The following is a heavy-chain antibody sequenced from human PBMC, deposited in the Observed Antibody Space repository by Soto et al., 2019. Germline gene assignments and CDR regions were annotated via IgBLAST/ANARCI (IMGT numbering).Heavy chain of an antibody. V-gene: IGHV3-11*01. D-gene: IGHD3-10*01. CDR3: AREIPIDRLLWFGGVSSV. Sequence: QVQLVESGGGLVKPGGSLRLSCAASGFTFSDYYMSWIRQAPGKGLEWVSYISSSGSTIYYAVSVKGRVTISSDNAKNSLYLQMNSLRAEDTAVYYCAREIPIDRLLWFGGVSSVWGKGTTVTVSS. CDR1: GFTFSDYY. J-gene: IGHJ6*04. CDR2: ISSSGSTI.